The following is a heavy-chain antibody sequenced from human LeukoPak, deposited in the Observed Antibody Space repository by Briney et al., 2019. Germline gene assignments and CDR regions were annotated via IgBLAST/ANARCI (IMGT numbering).Heavy chain of an antibody. CDR1: GFTFSSYG. Sequence: PGWSLRLSCAASGFTFSSYGMHWVRQAPGKGLEGVAVICYDGSNKDYADSVKGGFTISRDNYKNTLYLQINSLRAEDTAVYYCAKGRADYYYYYMDVWGKGTTVTVSS. CDR2: ICYDGSNK. CDR3: AKGRADYYYYYMDV. J-gene: IGHJ6*03. V-gene: IGHV3-33*06.